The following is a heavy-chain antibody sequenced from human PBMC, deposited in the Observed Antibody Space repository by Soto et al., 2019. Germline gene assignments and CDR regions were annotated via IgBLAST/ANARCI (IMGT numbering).Heavy chain of an antibody. CDR2: MYHSGST. CDR3: ARDGSPDSSGYYYVIDY. V-gene: IGHV4-30-4*01. D-gene: IGHD3-22*01. CDR1: GGSISSGDYY. J-gene: IGHJ4*02. Sequence: TLSLTRTVSGGSISSGDYYWSWIRQPPGKGLEWIGYMYHSGSTNYNPSLKSRVSISADTSKNQFSLRLSSVTAADTAVYYCARDGSPDSSGYYYVIDYWGQGTLVTVSS.